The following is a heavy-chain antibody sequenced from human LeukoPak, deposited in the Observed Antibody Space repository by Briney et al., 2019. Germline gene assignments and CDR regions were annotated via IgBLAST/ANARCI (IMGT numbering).Heavy chain of an antibody. CDR2: IYYSGST. CDR3: AREPYSSSWYMDY. Sequence: SETLSLTCTVSGGSISSSSYYWGWIRQPPGKGLEWIGSIYYSGSTYYNPSLKSRVTISVDTSKNQFSLKLSSVTAADTAVYYCAREPYSSSWYMDYWGQGTLVTVSS. J-gene: IGHJ4*02. D-gene: IGHD6-13*01. CDR1: GGSISSSSYY. V-gene: IGHV4-39*07.